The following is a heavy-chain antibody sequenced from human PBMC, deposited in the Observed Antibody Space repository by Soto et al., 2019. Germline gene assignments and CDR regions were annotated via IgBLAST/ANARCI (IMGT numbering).Heavy chain of an antibody. CDR3: ARVNVERYFDWFGGYYMDV. Sequence: ETLSLTCTVSGGSMSSGSYYWSWVRQAPGKGLEWVSYISSSSSTIYYADSVKGRFTISRDNAKNSLYLQMNSLRAEDTAVYYCARVNVERYFDWFGGYYMDVWGKGTTVTVSS. V-gene: IGHV3-48*01. CDR1: GGSMSSGSYY. J-gene: IGHJ6*03. CDR2: ISSSSSTI. D-gene: IGHD3-9*01.